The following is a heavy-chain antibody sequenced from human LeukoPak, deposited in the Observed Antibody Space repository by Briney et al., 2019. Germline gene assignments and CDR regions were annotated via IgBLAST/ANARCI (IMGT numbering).Heavy chain of an antibody. CDR3: ARDRRVLTTVTPPYYYYGMDV. Sequence: GSVKVSCKASGYTLTSYGISWVRQAPGQGLEWMGWISAYNGNTNYAQKLQGRVTMTTDTSTSTAYMELRSLRSDDTAAYYCARDRRVLTTVTPPYYYYGMDVWGQGTTVTVSS. J-gene: IGHJ6*02. CDR1: GYTLTSYG. V-gene: IGHV1-18*01. D-gene: IGHD4-17*01. CDR2: ISAYNGNT.